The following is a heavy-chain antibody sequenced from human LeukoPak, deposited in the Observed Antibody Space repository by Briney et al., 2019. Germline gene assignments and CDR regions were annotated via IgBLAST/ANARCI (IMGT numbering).Heavy chain of an antibody. CDR1: GFTFSSYS. V-gene: IGHV3-21*04. D-gene: IGHD2-2*01. J-gene: IGHJ4*02. CDR3: ARDGSRDY. Sequence: PGGSLRLSCAASGFTFSSYSMNWVRQAPGKGLEWVSCISGSSSYSNYADSVKGRFTISRDNAKNSLYLQMNSLRADDTAVYYCARDGSRDYWGQGTLVTVSS. CDR2: ISGSSSYS.